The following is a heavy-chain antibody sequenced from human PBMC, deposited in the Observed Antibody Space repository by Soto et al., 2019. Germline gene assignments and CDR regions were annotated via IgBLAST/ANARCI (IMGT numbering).Heavy chain of an antibody. CDR2: IIPILGIA. V-gene: IGHV1-69*02. J-gene: IGHJ5*02. D-gene: IGHD3-10*01. CDR1: GGTFSSYT. Sequence: SVKASCKASGGTFSSYTIRWVRQAPGQGLEWMGRIIPILGIANYAQKFQGRVTITADKSTSTAYMELSSLRSEDTAVYYCASGSYYSGWFDXWGQGTLVTVSS. CDR3: ASGSYYSGWFDX.